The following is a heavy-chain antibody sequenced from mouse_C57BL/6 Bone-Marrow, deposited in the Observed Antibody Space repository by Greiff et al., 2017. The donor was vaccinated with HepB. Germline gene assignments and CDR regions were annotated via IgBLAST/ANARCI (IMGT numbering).Heavy chain of an antibody. CDR1: GYAFSSSW. D-gene: IGHD1-1*01. Sequence: QVQLQQSGPELVKPGASVKISCKASGYAFSSSWMNWVKQRPGKGLEWIGRIYPGDGDTNYNGKFKGKATLTADKSASTAYMQLSSLTSEDSAVYFCVRLRYYGILDYFDYWGQGTTLTVSS. J-gene: IGHJ2*01. CDR3: VRLRYYGILDYFDY. CDR2: IYPGDGDT. V-gene: IGHV1-82*01.